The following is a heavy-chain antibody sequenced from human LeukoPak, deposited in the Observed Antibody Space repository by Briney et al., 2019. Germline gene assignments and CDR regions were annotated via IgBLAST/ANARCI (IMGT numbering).Heavy chain of an antibody. CDR2: IYYSGST. J-gene: IGHJ5*02. V-gene: IGHV4-39*01. CDR1: GGSISSSSYY. Sequence: SETLSLTCTVSGGSISSSSYYWGWIRQPPGKGLEWIGSIYYSGSTYYNPSLKSRVTISVDTSKNQFSLKLSSVTAADTAVYYCARQTIVVVEVGWFDPWGQGTLVTVSS. CDR3: ARQTIVVVEVGWFDP. D-gene: IGHD2-2*01.